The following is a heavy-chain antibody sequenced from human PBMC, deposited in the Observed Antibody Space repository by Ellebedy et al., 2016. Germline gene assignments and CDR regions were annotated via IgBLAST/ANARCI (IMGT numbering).Heavy chain of an antibody. D-gene: IGHD3-3*01. CDR3: ARAKYDFWSGYSTEGRLRRYGMDV. V-gene: IGHV1-2*04. CDR1: GYTFTGYY. J-gene: IGHJ6*02. CDR2: INPNSGGT. Sequence: ASVKVSCKASGYTFTGYYMHWVRQAPGQGLEWMGWINPNSGGTNYAQKFQGWVTMTRDTSISTAYMELSRLRSDDTAVYYCARAKYDFWSGYSTEGRLRRYGMDVWGQGTTVTVSS.